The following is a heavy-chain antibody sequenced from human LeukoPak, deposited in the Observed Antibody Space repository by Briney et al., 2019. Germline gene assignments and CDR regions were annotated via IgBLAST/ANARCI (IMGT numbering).Heavy chain of an antibody. CDR3: ARDGGSSGWYSGWFDP. CDR1: GGSISSSSYY. V-gene: IGHV4-39*07. CDR2: IYYSGST. D-gene: IGHD6-19*01. Sequence: PSETLSLTCTVSGGSISSSSYYWGWIRQPPGKGLEWIGSIYYSGSTYYNPSLKSRVTISVDTSKNQFSLKLSSVTAADTAVYYCARDGGSSGWYSGWFDPWGQGTLVTVSS. J-gene: IGHJ5*02.